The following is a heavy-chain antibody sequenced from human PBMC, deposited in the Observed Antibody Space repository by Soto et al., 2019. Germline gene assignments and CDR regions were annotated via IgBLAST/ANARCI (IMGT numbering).Heavy chain of an antibody. CDR2: ISGSGGST. CDR3: AKDPIRLMTTVTHL. D-gene: IGHD4-17*01. Sequence: PGGSLRLCCAASGFTFSSYAMSWVRHAPGKGLEWGSAISGSGGSTYYADSVKGRFTISRDNSKNTLYLQMNSLRAEATAVYYCAKDPIRLMTTVTHLGGQGTLVTVSS. CDR1: GFTFSSYA. V-gene: IGHV3-23*01. J-gene: IGHJ4*02.